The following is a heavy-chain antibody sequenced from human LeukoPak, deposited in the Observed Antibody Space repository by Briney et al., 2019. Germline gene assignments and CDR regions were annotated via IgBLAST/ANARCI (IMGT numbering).Heavy chain of an antibody. Sequence: PGGSLRLSCAASGFTFSSSGMHWVRQAPGKGLEWVANIKQDGSEKYYVDSVKGRFTISRDNAKNSLFLQMNSLRAEDTAVYYCASSFTGPDYWGQGTLVTVSS. J-gene: IGHJ4*02. CDR1: GFTFSSSG. V-gene: IGHV3-7*01. CDR2: IKQDGSEK. CDR3: ASSFTGPDY. D-gene: IGHD1-14*01.